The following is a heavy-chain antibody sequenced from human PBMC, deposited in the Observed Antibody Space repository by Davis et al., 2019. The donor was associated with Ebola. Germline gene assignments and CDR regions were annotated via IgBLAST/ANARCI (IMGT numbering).Heavy chain of an antibody. D-gene: IGHD3/OR15-3a*01. CDR3: TRGTRTLDM. CDR2: LNPKSGNT. Sequence: SVTVSCKASRYTFISYYINWVRQAPGQGLEWMGWLNPKSGNTGYAQKFQARISMTRDTSISTAYMELNSLRSEDTAVYYCTRGTRTLDMWGQGKMVTVS. J-gene: IGHJ3*02. CDR1: RYTFISYY. V-gene: IGHV1-8*01.